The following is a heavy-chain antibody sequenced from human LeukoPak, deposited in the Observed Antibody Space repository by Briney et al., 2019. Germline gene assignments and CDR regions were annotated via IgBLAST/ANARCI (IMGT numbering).Heavy chain of an antibody. CDR1: GFTFSSYA. CDR2: ISGSGGST. Sequence: GGSLRLSCAASGFTFSSYAMSWVRQAPGKGLEWVSAISGSGGSTYYADSVKGRFTISRDNFKNTLYLQMNSLRAEDTAVYYCAKMPSTIGYCSGGSCPAPEYYYYYYMDVWGKGTTVTISS. D-gene: IGHD2-15*01. CDR3: AKMPSTIGYCSGGSCPAPEYYYYYYMDV. J-gene: IGHJ6*03. V-gene: IGHV3-23*01.